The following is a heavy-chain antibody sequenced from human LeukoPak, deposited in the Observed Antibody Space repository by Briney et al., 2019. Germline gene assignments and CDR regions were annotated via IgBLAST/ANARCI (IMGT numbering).Heavy chain of an antibody. CDR1: GGTFSSYA. CDR2: INPIFGTA. D-gene: IGHD1-26*01. CDR3: ARGRWEATNAFDI. V-gene: IGHV1-69*13. J-gene: IGHJ3*02. Sequence: GASVRVSCKASGGTFSSYAISWVRQAPGQGLEWMGGINPIFGTANYAQKFQGRVTITADESTSTAYMELSSLRSEDTAVYYCARGRWEATNAFDIWGQGTMVTVSS.